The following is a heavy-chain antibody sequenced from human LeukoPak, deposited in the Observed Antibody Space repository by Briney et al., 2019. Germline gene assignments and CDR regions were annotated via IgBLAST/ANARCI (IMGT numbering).Heavy chain of an antibody. CDR1: GGSFSGYY. J-gene: IGHJ4*02. V-gene: IGHV4-34*01. Sequence: PSETLSLTCAVYGGSFSGYYWSWIRQPPGKGLEWIGEINHSGSTNYNPSLKSRVTISVDTSKNQFSLKLSSVTAADTAVYYCARVGTRAVGWGQGTLVTVSS. CDR2: INHSGST. D-gene: IGHD6-13*01. CDR3: ARVGTRAVG.